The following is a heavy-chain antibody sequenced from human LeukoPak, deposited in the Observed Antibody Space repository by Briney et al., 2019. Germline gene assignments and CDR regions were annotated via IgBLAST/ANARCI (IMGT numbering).Heavy chain of an antibody. J-gene: IGHJ6*04. D-gene: IGHD1-26*01. CDR3: ARGAGYSGTYPSKDV. CDR1: GFTFSSYA. V-gene: IGHV3-30-3*01. CDR2: MSYDGSKK. Sequence: GGSLRLSCAASGFTFSSYAMHWIRQAPGKGLEWVAVMSYDGSKKYYVDSVKGRFTISRDNSKNTLSLQINSLRAEDTAVYYCARGAGYSGTYPSKDVWGTGTTVTVSS.